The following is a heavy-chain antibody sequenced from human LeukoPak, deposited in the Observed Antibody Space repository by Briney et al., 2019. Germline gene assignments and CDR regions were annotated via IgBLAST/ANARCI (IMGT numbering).Heavy chain of an antibody. D-gene: IGHD3-10*01. Sequence: PGGSLRLSRAASGFNFANHAMSWVRQTPGKGLEWVSAISGGGDITYYADSVTGRFTISRDNSKDTLFLQMHSLRPGDTAVYYCARSQNYYGSGDYWSPGTLVTVSS. CDR3: ARSQNYYGSGDY. CDR2: ISGGGDIT. J-gene: IGHJ4*02. V-gene: IGHV3-23*01. CDR1: GFNFANHA.